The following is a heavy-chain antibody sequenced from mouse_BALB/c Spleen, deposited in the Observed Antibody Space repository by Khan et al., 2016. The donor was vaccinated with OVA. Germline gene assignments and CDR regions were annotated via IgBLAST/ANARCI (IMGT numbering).Heavy chain of an antibody. CDR1: GYTFTSHW. J-gene: IGHJ2*01. V-gene: IGHV1-7*01. CDR2: INPSSGYT. CDR3: ARDRIDY. Sequence: QVRLQQSGAELAKPGASVKLSCTASGYTFTSHWMHWIKQRPGQGLEWIGYINPSSGYTDYTQKFKDKATLTADKSSSTAYMQLSSLTSDDAADYYCARDRIDYWGQGTALTVSS.